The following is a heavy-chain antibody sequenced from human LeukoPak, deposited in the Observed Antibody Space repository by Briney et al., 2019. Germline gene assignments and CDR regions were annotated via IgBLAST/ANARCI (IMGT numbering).Heavy chain of an antibody. V-gene: IGHV1-8*01. D-gene: IGHD2-21*02. J-gene: IGHJ4*02. CDR3: ARGPTIEHCGGDCYKY. CDR2: VNPNSGNT. Sequence: GASVKVSCKASGYTFTSYDINWVRQATGQGLEWMGWVNPNSGNTGYAQKFQGRVTMTRNTSISTAYMELSSLRSEDTAVYYCARGPTIEHCGGDCYKYWGQGTLVTVAS. CDR1: GYTFTSYD.